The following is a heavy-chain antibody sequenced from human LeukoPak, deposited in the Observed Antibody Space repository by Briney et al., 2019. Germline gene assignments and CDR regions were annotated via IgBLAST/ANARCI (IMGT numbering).Heavy chain of an antibody. CDR1: GYRFTTYW. Sequence: GAPLKISCKGSGYRFTTYWIGWVRQMPGKGLEWMGIIYPGDSDTRYTPSFQAQVTMSADKSINTAYLQWSSLRASDTAMYYCARRQGCSSSSCPPDYWGQGTLVTVSP. CDR2: IYPGDSDT. D-gene: IGHD2-2*01. V-gene: IGHV5-51*01. J-gene: IGHJ4*02. CDR3: ARRQGCSSSSCPPDY.